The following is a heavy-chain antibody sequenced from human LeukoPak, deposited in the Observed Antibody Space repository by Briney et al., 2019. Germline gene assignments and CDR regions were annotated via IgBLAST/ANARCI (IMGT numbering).Heavy chain of an antibody. CDR2: ISVTGGGT. J-gene: IGHJ4*02. V-gene: IGHV3-23*01. CDR1: GVTLSSYA. D-gene: IGHD6-19*01. Sequence: GGSLRLSCEPSGVTLSSYATRCVPDAPEKGLEWVSSISVTGGGTFYTDSTGGRFTISKDNPKKTLFLPIKNLRLRDPALYYCAKGRDTSGRQNFDFWGQGTLVTVSS. CDR3: AKGRDTSGRQNFDF.